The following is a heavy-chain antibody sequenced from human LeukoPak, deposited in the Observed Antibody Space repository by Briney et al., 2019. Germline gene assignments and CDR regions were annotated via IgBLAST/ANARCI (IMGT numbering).Heavy chain of an antibody. V-gene: IGHV1-2*06. CDR3: ASGAPSYYDILTVYYPTLDYYYGMDV. CDR1: GYTFTGYY. Sequence: GASVKVSCKASGYTFTGYYMHWVRQAPGQGLEWMGRINPNSGGTNYAQKFQGRVTMTRDTCTSTVYMELSSLRSEDTAVYYCASGAPSYYDILTVYYPTLDYYYGMDVWGQGTTVTVSS. D-gene: IGHD3-9*01. CDR2: INPNSGGT. J-gene: IGHJ6*02.